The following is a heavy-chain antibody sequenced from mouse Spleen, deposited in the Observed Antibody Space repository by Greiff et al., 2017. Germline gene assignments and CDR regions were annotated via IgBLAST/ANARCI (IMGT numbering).Heavy chain of an antibody. CDR2: INYDGSST. J-gene: IGHJ3*01. V-gene: IGHV5-16*01. D-gene: IGHD2-3*01. CDR1: GFTFSDYY. CDR3: ARDKDDGGFAY. Sequence: EVKLVESEGGLVQPGSSMKLSCTASGFTFSDYYMAWVRQVPEKGLEWVANINYDGSSTYYLDSLKSRFIISRDNAKNTLYLQMSSLKSEDTATYYCARDKDDGGFAYWGQGTLVTVSA.